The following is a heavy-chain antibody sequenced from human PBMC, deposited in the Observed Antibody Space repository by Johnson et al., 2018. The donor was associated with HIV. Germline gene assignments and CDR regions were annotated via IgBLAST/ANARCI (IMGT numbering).Heavy chain of an antibody. CDR1: GFTFSSYW. Sequence: VQLVESGGGVVQPGRSLRLSCAASGFTFSSYWMHWVRQAPGKGLVWVSRINSDGSSTSYADSVKGRFTISRDNAKNTLYLQMNRRRAEDTAVYYCARLPGYSSGWTLVAFDIWGQGTMVTVSS. CDR3: ARLPGYSSGWTLVAFDI. J-gene: IGHJ3*02. V-gene: IGHV3-74*02. D-gene: IGHD6-19*01. CDR2: INSDGSST.